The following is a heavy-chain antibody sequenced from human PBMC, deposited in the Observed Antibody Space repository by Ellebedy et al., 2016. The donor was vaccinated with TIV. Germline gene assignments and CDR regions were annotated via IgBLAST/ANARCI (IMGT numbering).Heavy chain of an antibody. Sequence: MPSETLSLTCVVYGASLRGYQWSWLRLSPGKGLKWIGEINDVGTTNYNPSLRSRVTISVDTSKTQFSLKLSSVTAADTAISYCARCYTGTNWFDPWGQGTLVTVSS. CDR2: INDVGTT. D-gene: IGHD3-16*02. CDR3: ARCYTGTNWFDP. CDR1: GASLRGYQ. V-gene: IGHV4-34*01. J-gene: IGHJ5*02.